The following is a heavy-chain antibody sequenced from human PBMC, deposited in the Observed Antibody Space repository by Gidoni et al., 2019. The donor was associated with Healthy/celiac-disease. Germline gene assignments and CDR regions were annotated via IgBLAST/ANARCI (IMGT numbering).Heavy chain of an antibody. CDR3: ARGRSGSSWYHNWFDP. CDR2: ISSNGGST. Sequence: EVQLVESGGGLVQPGGSLRLSCAASGFTFRSYAMHWVRQAPGKGLEYVSAISSNGGSTYYATSVKGRFTISRDNSKNTLYLQMGSLRAEDMAVYYCARGRSGSSWYHNWFDPWGQGTLVTVSS. J-gene: IGHJ5*02. D-gene: IGHD6-13*01. CDR1: GFTFRSYA. V-gene: IGHV3-64*01.